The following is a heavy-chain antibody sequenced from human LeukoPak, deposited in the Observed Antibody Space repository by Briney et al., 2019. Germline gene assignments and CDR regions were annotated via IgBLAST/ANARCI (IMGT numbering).Heavy chain of an antibody. CDR2: IYSGGST. CDR1: GFTLSSNY. V-gene: IGHV3-66*02. Sequence: PGGSLRLSCAASGFTLSSNYMSWVRQAPGKGLEWVSVIYSGGSTYYADSVKGRFTISRDNSKNTLYLQMNSLRAEDTAVYYCARDFNWNGDAAFDIWGQGTMVTVSS. CDR3: ARDFNWNGDAAFDI. D-gene: IGHD1-20*01. J-gene: IGHJ3*02.